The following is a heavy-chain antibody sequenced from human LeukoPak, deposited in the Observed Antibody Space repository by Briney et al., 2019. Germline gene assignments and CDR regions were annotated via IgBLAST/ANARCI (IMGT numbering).Heavy chain of an antibody. D-gene: IGHD4-11*01. J-gene: IGHJ6*03. Sequence: ASVKVSCKASGYTFTSYYMHWVRQAPGQGLEWMGIINPSGGSTSYAQKFQGRVTMTRDTSASTVYMELSSLRSEDTAVYYCASGSLHYRQSSGPYYYYYYYMDVWGKGTTVTVSS. CDR3: ASGSLHYRQSSGPYYYYYYYMDV. CDR2: INPSGGST. V-gene: IGHV1-46*01. CDR1: GYTFTSYY.